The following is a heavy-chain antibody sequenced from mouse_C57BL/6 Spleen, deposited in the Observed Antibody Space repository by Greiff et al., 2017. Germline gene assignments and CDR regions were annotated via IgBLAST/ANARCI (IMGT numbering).Heavy chain of an antibody. D-gene: IGHD1-1*01. V-gene: IGHV1-15*01. CDR2: IDPETGVT. Sequence: VQLQQSGAELVRPGASVTLSCKASGYTFTDYEMHWVKQTPVHGLEWIGAIDPETGVTAYNQKFKGKAILTADKSSSTAYMELRSLTSEDSAVYYCTRKSYYYGSSYPYFDYWGQGTTLTVSS. CDR1: GYTFTDYE. J-gene: IGHJ2*01. CDR3: TRKSYYYGSSYPYFDY.